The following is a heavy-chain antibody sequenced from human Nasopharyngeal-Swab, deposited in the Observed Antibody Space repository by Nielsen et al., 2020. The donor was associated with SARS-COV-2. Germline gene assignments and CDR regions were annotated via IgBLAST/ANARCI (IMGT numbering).Heavy chain of an antibody. CDR2: ISSSSSYT. J-gene: IGHJ4*02. CDR1: GFTFSDYY. CDR3: AGGDGFPEGDY. D-gene: IGHD5-24*01. V-gene: IGHV3-11*03. Sequence: GESLKISCAASGFTFSDYYMSWIRQASGKGLEWVSYISSSSSYTNYADSVKGRFTISRDNAKNSLYLQMNSLRAEDTAVYYCAGGDGFPEGDYWGQGTLVTVSS.